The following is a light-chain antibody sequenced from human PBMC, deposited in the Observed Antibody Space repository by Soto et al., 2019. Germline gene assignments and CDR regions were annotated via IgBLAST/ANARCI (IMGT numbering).Light chain of an antibody. CDR2: DVS. J-gene: IGLJ1*01. CDR3: SSYTSSSTLYV. CDR1: SSDVGGYNY. Sequence: QSALTQPASVSGSPGQSITISCTGTSSDVGGYNYVSWYQQHPGKAPKLMIYDVSNRPSGVSNRFSGSKSGNTASLTSSGLQAEYEAEYYCSSYTSSSTLYVFGTGTKVTVL. V-gene: IGLV2-14*01.